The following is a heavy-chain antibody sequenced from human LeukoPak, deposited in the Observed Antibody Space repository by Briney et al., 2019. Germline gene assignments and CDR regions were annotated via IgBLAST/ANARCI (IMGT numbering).Heavy chain of an antibody. CDR2: ISYDGSNK. CDR3: ARALNLLDPVTLDN. J-gene: IGHJ4*02. CDR1: GFTFSSYA. V-gene: IGHV3-30*04. Sequence: GGSLRLSCAASGFTFSSYAMSWVRQAPGKGLEWVAVISYDGSNKYYADSVKGRFTISRDNSKNSLYLEMDSLRAEDTAVYYCARALNLLDPVTLDNWGQGTLVTVSS. D-gene: IGHD1-1*01.